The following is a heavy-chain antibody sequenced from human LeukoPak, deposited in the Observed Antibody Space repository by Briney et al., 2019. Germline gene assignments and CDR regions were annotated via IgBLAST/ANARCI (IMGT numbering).Heavy chain of an antibody. J-gene: IGHJ4*02. Sequence: PGGSLRLSCAASGFTFSTYSMNWVRQTPGKGLEWVSSISSSSIYKYYADSVKGRFIISRDNAKNSLYLQMISLRAEDTAVYYCARAPYYYYDSGSGTRVTGNPDYWGQGTPVTVSS. CDR2: ISSSSIYK. D-gene: IGHD3-10*01. CDR3: ARAPYYYYDSGSGTRVTGNPDY. V-gene: IGHV3-21*01. CDR1: GFTFSTYS.